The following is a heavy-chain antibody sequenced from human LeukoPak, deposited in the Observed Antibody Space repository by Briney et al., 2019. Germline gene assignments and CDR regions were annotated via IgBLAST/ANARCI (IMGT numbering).Heavy chain of an antibody. D-gene: IGHD3-10*01. J-gene: IGHJ6*02. Sequence: ASVKVSCKASGYTFTSYDINWVRQATGQGLEWMGWMNPNSGNTGYAQKFQGRVTMTRNTSISTAYMKLSSLRSEDTAVYYCARGRAGYYYYYYGMDVWGQGTTVTVSS. V-gene: IGHV1-8*01. CDR3: ARGRAGYYYYYYGMDV. CDR1: GYTFTSYD. CDR2: MNPNSGNT.